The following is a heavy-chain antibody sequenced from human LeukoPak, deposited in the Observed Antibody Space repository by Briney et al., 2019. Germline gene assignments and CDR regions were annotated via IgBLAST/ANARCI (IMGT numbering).Heavy chain of an antibody. Sequence: GASVKVSCKASGYSFTNNAVSWVRQAPGQGLEWMGWINPNSGGTNYAQKFQGRVTMTRDTSISTAYMELSRLRSDDTAVYYCARDGLEQQLVGPNWFDPWGQGTLVTVSS. CDR1: GYSFTNNA. J-gene: IGHJ5*02. CDR3: ARDGLEQQLVGPNWFDP. D-gene: IGHD6-13*01. V-gene: IGHV1-2*02. CDR2: INPNSGGT.